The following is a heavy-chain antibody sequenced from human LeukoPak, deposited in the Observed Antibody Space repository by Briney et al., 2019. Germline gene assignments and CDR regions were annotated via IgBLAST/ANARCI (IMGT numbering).Heavy chain of an antibody. CDR3: ARESGACYDILTGSLAHDAFDI. CDR1: GFTVSSNY. CDR2: IYSGGST. J-gene: IGHJ3*02. D-gene: IGHD3-9*01. Sequence: PGGSLRLSCAASGFTVSSNYMSWVRQAPGKGLEWVSVIYSGGSTYYADSVKGRFTISRDNSKNTLYLQMNSLRAEDTAVYYCARESGACYDILTGSLAHDAFDIWGQGTMVTVSS. V-gene: IGHV3-53*01.